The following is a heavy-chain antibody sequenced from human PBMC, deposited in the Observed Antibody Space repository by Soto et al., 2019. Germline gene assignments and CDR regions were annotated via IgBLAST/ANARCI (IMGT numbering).Heavy chain of an antibody. Sequence: QVQLVQSGAEVKKPGSSVKVSCKSSGGTFSSYAISWVRQAPGQGLEWMGGIIPIFGTANYAQKFQGRVTITADESTNTAYMELSSLRSEDTAVYYCARGRNSGITPVPFDYWGQGTLVTVSS. J-gene: IGHJ4*02. CDR3: ARGRNSGITPVPFDY. CDR1: GGTFSSYA. D-gene: IGHD2-15*01. CDR2: IIPIFGTA. V-gene: IGHV1-69*12.